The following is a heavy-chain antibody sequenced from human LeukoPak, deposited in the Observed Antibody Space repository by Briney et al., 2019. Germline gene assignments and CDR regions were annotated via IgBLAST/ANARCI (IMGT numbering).Heavy chain of an antibody. CDR1: GYTFTSYD. V-gene: IGHV1-8*01. CDR3: AGGHGVGYSSSPRASVGMDV. CDR2: MNPNSGNT. J-gene: IGHJ6*02. Sequence: ASVKVSCKASGYTFTSYDINWVRQATGQGLEWMGWMNPNSGNTGYAQKFQGRVTMTRNTSISTAYMELSSLRSEDTAVYYCAGGHGVGYSSSPRASVGMDVWGQGTTVTVSS. D-gene: IGHD6-13*01.